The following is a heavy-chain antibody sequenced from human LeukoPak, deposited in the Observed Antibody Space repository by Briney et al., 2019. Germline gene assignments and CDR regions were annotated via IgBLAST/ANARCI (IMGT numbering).Heavy chain of an antibody. J-gene: IGHJ5*02. CDR1: GDTFSSYA. D-gene: IGHD5-24*01. V-gene: IGHV1-69*04. CDR3: ASWRDGYNNWLDP. Sequence: SVKVSSKASGDTFSSYAISWVRQAPGQGLEWMGRIIPILGIANYAQKFQGRVTITADKSTSTAYMEQSSLRFEDTAVYYCASWRDGYNNWLDPWGQGTLVTVSS. CDR2: IIPILGIA.